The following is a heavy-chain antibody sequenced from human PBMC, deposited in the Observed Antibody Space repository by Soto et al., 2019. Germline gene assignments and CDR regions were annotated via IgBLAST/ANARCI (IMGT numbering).Heavy chain of an antibody. CDR2: VSYLGNT. CDR3: ASEGAGSAPINI. J-gene: IGHJ3*02. CDR1: GGSISTYY. D-gene: IGHD6-19*01. Sequence: SETLSLTCNISGGSISTYYWTWIRQSPGKGLEWIGYVSYLGNTNYNPSLKSRVTISVDTPKNQLSLNLGSVTSADTAMYYCASEGAGSAPINIWGPGTMVTVSS. V-gene: IGHV4-59*01.